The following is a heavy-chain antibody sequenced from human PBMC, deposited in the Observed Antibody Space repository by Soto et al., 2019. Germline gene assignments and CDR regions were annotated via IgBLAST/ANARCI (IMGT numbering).Heavy chain of an antibody. CDR1: GYAFTTYG. V-gene: IGHV1-18*01. CDR3: ARGRYGDY. J-gene: IGHJ4*02. CDR2: ISAHNGNT. Sequence: QVHLVQSGAEVKKPGASVKVSCKGSGYAFTTYGITWVRQAPGQGLEWMGWISAHNGNTNYAQKIQGRVTVTRDTSTSTAYMELRSLRSEDTAGYYCARGRYGDYWGQGALVTVSS. D-gene: IGHD1-1*01.